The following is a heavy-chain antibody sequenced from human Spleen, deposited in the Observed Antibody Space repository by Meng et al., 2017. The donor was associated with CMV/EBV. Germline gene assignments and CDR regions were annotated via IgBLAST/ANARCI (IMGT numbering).Heavy chain of an antibody. V-gene: IGHV3-74*01. Sequence: GGSLRLSCAASGFTFSSYWMHWVRQAPGKGLVWVSRINSDGSSTSYADSVKGRFTISRDNAKNTLYLQMNSLRAEDTAVYYCARYCSSTSRCYYSGMDVWGQGTTVTVSS. D-gene: IGHD2-2*01. J-gene: IGHJ6*02. CDR2: INSDGSST. CDR1: GFTFSSYW. CDR3: ARYCSSTSRCYYSGMDV.